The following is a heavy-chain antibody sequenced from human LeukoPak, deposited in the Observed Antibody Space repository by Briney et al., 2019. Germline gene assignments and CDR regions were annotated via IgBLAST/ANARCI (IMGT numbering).Heavy chain of an antibody. Sequence: SVKVSCKAFGGTFSSYAISWVRQAPGQGLEWMGGIIPIFGTANYAQKFQGRVTITADESTSTAYMELSSLRSEDTAVYYCARWEDTPLYNWFDPWGQGTLVTVSS. CDR3: ARWEDTPLYNWFDP. V-gene: IGHV1-69*13. J-gene: IGHJ5*02. CDR1: GGTFSSYA. CDR2: IIPIFGTA. D-gene: IGHD1-26*01.